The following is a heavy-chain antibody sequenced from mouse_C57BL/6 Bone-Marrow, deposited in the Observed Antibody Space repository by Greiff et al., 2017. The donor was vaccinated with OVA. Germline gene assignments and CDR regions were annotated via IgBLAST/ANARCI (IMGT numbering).Heavy chain of an antibody. J-gene: IGHJ4*01. Sequence: VQLQQSGAELVRPGASVKLSCTASGFNIKDDYMHWVKQRPEQGLEWIGWIDPENGDTEYASKFQGKATITADTSSNTDYLQLSSLTSEDTAVYYCTTGGSRDYAMDYWGQGTSVTVSS. CDR1: GFNIKDDY. V-gene: IGHV14-4*01. CDR3: TTGGSRDYAMDY. CDR2: IDPENGDT.